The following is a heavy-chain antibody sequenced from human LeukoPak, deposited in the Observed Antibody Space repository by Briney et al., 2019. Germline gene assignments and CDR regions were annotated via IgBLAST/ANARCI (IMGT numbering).Heavy chain of an antibody. CDR1: GFTFSSYA. CDR3: ARDPDCSSTSCYASLRGGTDY. D-gene: IGHD2-2*01. J-gene: IGHJ4*02. V-gene: IGHV3-30*04. Sequence: GGSLRLSCAASGFTFSSYAMHWVRQAPGKGLEWVAVISYDGSNKYYADSVKGRFTTSRDNSKNTLYLQMNSLRAEDTAVYYCARDPDCSSTSCYASLRGGTDYWGQGTLVTVSS. CDR2: ISYDGSNK.